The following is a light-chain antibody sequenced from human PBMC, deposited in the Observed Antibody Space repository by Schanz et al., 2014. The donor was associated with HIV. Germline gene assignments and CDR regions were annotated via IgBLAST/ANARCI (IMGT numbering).Light chain of an antibody. J-gene: IGLJ3*02. Sequence: QSALTQPPSASGSPGQSVTISCTGTSSDVGGYNYVSWYQQHPGKAPKLMIYEVSKRPSGVPDRFSGSKSGNTASLTISDFQADDEADYYCCSYAGSFTWVFGGGTKLTVL. V-gene: IGLV2-8*01. CDR3: CSYAGSFTWV. CDR2: EVS. CDR1: SSDVGGYNY.